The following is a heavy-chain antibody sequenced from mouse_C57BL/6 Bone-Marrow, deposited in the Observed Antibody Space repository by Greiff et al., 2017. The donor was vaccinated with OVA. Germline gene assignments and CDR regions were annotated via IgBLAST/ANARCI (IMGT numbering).Heavy chain of an antibody. Sequence: QVHVKQSGTELVKPGASVKLSCKASGYTFTSYWMHWVKQRPGQGLEWIGNINPSNGGTNYNEKFKSKATLTVEKSSSTAYMQLSSLTSEDSAVYYCARGKLYDYDGAWFAYWGQGTLVTVSA. CDR3: ARGKLYDYDGAWFAY. CDR2: INPSNGGT. J-gene: IGHJ3*01. CDR1: GYTFTSYW. D-gene: IGHD2-4*01. V-gene: IGHV1-53*01.